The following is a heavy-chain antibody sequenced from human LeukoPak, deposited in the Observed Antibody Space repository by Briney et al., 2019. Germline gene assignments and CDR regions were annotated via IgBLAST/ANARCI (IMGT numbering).Heavy chain of an antibody. Sequence: SETLSLTCTVSGGSISSYYWSWIRQPAGKGLEWIGRIYTSGSTNYNPSLKSRVTMSVDTSKNQFSLKLSSVTAADTAVYYCARDFTALYCGGDCYSFGYYGMDVWGQGTTVTVSS. D-gene: IGHD2-21*02. CDR1: GGSISSYY. CDR2: IYTSGST. V-gene: IGHV4-4*07. J-gene: IGHJ6*02. CDR3: ARDFTALYCGGDCYSFGYYGMDV.